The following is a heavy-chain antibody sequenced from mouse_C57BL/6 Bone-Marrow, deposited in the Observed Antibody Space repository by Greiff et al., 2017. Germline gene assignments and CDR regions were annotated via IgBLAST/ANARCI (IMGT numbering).Heavy chain of an antibody. D-gene: IGHD1-1*01. Sequence: QVQLQQPGAELVRPGTSVKLSCKASGYTFTSYWMHWVKQRPGQGLEWIGVIDPSDSYTNYNQKFKGKATLTVDTSSSTAYMQLSSLTSEDSAVYYCARAFSTVVDGYYWGQGTTLTVSS. J-gene: IGHJ2*01. CDR2: IDPSDSYT. CDR3: ARAFSTVVDGYY. V-gene: IGHV1-59*01. CDR1: GYTFTSYW.